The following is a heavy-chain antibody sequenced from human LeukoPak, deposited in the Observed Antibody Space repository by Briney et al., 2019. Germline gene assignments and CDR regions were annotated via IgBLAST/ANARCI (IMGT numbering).Heavy chain of an antibody. V-gene: IGHV3-30*18. Sequence: PGGSLRLSCAASGFTFSNCGMHWVRQAPGKGLEWVAMISYDGSNTHYVDSVKGRFTISRDNSKNTLYLQMNSLRVEDTAVYYCAKDLYSSGWYNYFDPWAREPWSPSPQ. D-gene: IGHD6-19*01. CDR1: GFTFSNCG. J-gene: IGHJ5*02. CDR3: AKDLYSSGWYNYFDP. CDR2: ISYDGSNT.